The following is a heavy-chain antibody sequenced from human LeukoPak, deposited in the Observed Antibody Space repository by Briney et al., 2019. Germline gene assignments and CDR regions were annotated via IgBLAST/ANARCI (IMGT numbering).Heavy chain of an antibody. Sequence: GGSLRLSCAASGFTFSRYEMIWVRQAPGKGLEWVSYISSGGGNIYYADSVKGRFTISRDSAKSLLYLQMNSLRAEDTALYYCAKEDYDFLTGSDYWGQGTLVTVSS. CDR3: AKEDYDFLTGSDY. J-gene: IGHJ4*02. CDR2: ISSGGGNI. D-gene: IGHD3-9*01. V-gene: IGHV3-48*03. CDR1: GFTFSRYE.